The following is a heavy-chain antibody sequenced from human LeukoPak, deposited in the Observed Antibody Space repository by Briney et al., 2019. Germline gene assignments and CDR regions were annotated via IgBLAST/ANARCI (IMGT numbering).Heavy chain of an antibody. CDR3: ARGEGDYSNYDYYYYYMDV. CDR2: IIPIFGTA. Sequence: SVKVSCKASGGTFSSYAISWVRQAPGQGLDWMGGIIPIFGTANYAQKFQGRVTITADKSTSTAYMELSSLRSEDTAVYYCARGEGDYSNYDYYYYYMDVWGKGTTVTVSS. D-gene: IGHD4-11*01. V-gene: IGHV1-69*06. CDR1: GGTFSSYA. J-gene: IGHJ6*03.